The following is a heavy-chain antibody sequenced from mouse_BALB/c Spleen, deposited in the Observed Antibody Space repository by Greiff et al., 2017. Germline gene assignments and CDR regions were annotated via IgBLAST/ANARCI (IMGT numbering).Heavy chain of an antibody. D-gene: IGHD2-14*01. J-gene: IGHJ3*01. CDR2: INPSTGYT. CDR1: GYTFTSYW. Sequence: VQLQESGAELAKPGASVKMSCKASGYTFTSYWMHWVKQRPGQGLEWIGYINPSTGYTEYNQKFKDKATLTADKSSSTAYMQLSSLTSEDSAVYYCAYRYEAYWGQGTLVTVSA. V-gene: IGHV1-7*01. CDR3: AYRYEAY.